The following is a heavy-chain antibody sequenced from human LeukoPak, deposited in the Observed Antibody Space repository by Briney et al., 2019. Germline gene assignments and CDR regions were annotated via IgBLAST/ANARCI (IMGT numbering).Heavy chain of an antibody. CDR2: ISSSGSTI. CDR1: GFTFSDYY. D-gene: IGHD3-22*01. J-gene: IGHJ4*02. Sequence: GGSLRLSCAASGFTFSDYYMSWIRQAPGKGLEWVSYISSSGSTIYYADSVKGRFTISRDNSKNTLYLQMNSLRDEDTAIYYCAKAFRNYYDSSGPHDYWGQGTLVTVSS. V-gene: IGHV3-11*01. CDR3: AKAFRNYYDSSGPHDY.